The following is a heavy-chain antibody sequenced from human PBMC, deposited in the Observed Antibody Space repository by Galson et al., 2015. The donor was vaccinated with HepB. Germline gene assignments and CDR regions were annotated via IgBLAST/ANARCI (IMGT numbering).Heavy chain of an antibody. CDR2: ISGSDGVT. CDR3: ARDIASTGTFYYFDF. Sequence: SLRLSCAASGFTFSTYAMSWVRQAPGKGLEWVSAISGSDGVTTYADSVKGRFTISRDNSRNTLRLQMNNLIVEDSAIYFCARDIASTGTFYYFDFWGQGTLVTVSS. V-gene: IGHV3-23*01. D-gene: IGHD1-7*01. J-gene: IGHJ4*02. CDR1: GFTFSTYA.